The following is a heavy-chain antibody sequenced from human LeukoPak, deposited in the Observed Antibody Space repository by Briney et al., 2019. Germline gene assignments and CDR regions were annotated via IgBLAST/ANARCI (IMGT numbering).Heavy chain of an antibody. J-gene: IGHJ4*02. CDR1: GYTFTGYY. V-gene: IGHV1-18*04. CDR2: ISAYNGNT. D-gene: IGHD3-3*01. Sequence: ASVKVSCKASGYTFTGYYMHWVRQAPGQGLEWMGWISAYNGNTNYAQKLQGRVTMTTDTSTSTAYMELRSLRSDDTAVYYCARVGFWSGSPTFDYWGQGTLVTVSS. CDR3: ARVGFWSGSPTFDY.